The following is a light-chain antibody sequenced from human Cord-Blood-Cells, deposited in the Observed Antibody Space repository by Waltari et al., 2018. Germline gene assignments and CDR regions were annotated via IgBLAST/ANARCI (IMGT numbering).Light chain of an antibody. Sequence: SYELTQPPSVSVSPGQTARITCSGDALPKKYAYWYQQKSGQAPELVIYEDSKRPSWIPERFSGSSSGTMATLTISGAQVEDEADYYCYSTDSSGNHRVFGGGTKLTVL. J-gene: IGLJ2*01. CDR1: ALPKKY. CDR3: YSTDSSGNHRV. CDR2: EDS. V-gene: IGLV3-10*01.